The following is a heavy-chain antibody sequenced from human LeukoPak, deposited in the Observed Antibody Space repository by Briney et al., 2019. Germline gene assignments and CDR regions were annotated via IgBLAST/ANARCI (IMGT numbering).Heavy chain of an antibody. V-gene: IGHV1-69*13. J-gene: IGHJ1*01. D-gene: IGHD4-17*01. CDR1: GGAFSSYA. CDR3: ARGPTVTPMAEYFQH. Sequence: APVKVSCKASGGAFSSYAISWVRQAPGQGLEWMGGIIPIFGTANYAQKFQGRVTITADESTSTAYMELSSLRSEDTAVYYCARGPTVTPMAEYFQHWGQGTLVTVSS. CDR2: IIPIFGTA.